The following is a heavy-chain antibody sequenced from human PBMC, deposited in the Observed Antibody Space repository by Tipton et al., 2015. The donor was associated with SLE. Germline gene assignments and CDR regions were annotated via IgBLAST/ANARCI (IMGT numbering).Heavy chain of an antibody. D-gene: IGHD3-10*02. J-gene: IGHJ4*01. V-gene: IGHV4-39*07. CDR1: GASVSSSVYS. CDR3: TSSAMLDFFDY. CDR2: MFYTGSA. Sequence: TLSLTCTVSGASVSSSVYSWGWIRQHPGKGLQWIGAMFYTGSAHYNPYLKGRIAISVDTSRNQFSLNLTSVNAADTALYYCTSSAMLDFFDYWGHGVLVSVSS.